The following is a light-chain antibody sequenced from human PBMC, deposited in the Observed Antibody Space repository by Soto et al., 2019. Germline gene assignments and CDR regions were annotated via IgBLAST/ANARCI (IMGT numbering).Light chain of an antibody. V-gene: IGKV3D-15*01. J-gene: IGKJ1*01. CDR1: QSVSRN. CDR3: QQYSDWPWT. Sequence: EVVMTQSPGTLSMSPGERATLSCRASQSVSRNLAWYQQKPGQAPRLLIYEASTRATDIPARFSGSGSGTDFTLTISSLQSEDFAVYYCQQYSDWPWTCGQGTTVEIK. CDR2: EAS.